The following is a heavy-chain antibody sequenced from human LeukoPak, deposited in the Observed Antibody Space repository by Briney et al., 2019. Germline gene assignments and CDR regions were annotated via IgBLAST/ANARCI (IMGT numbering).Heavy chain of an antibody. Sequence: GGSLRLSCAASGFSFSTYSMNWVRQAPGKGLEWVSSISRGSSRRHYADSVKGRFTISRDNAKNSLYLQMNSLRAEDTAVYYCAADAEFDITASFDFWGQGTLVTVSS. J-gene: IGHJ4*02. CDR1: GFSFSTYS. CDR3: AADAEFDITASFDF. V-gene: IGHV3-21*01. D-gene: IGHD3-10*01. CDR2: ISRGSSRR.